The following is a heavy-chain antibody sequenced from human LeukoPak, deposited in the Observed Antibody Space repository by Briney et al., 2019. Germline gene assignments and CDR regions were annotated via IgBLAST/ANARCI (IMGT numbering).Heavy chain of an antibody. CDR2: ISSTSTYT. Sequence: PGGSLRLSCAASGFTFSDYYMSWIRQAPGKGLEWVSYISSTSTYTNYADSVKGRFTISRDNAKNSLYLQMNSLRAEDTAMYYCARDSAYNAFDYWGQGTLVTVSS. CDR3: ARDSAYNAFDY. CDR1: GFTFSDYY. V-gene: IGHV3-11*05. D-gene: IGHD5-24*01. J-gene: IGHJ4*02.